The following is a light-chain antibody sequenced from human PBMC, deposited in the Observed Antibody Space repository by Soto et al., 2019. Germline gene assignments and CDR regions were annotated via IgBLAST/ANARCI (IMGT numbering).Light chain of an antibody. CDR1: QILLHTNAYHY. CDR2: LAS. CDR3: MQPLDLPVP. Sequence: DALLTLHPLSLSFTPGVPASSSCRSRQILLHTNAYHYLDWYLQKPGQSPQLLIYLASYRASGVPDRFSGSGSGTEFTLRISRVEAEDVGVYYCMQPLDLPVPVGQGTRLAIK. J-gene: IGKJ5*01. V-gene: IGKV2-28*01.